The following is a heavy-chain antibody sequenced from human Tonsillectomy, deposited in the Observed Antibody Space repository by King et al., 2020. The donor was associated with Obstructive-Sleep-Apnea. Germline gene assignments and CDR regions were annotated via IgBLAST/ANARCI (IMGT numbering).Heavy chain of an antibody. CDR2: ISTGSDTP. V-gene: IGHV3-48*04. Sequence: VQLVESGGGLVQPGGSLRLSCAASGFTFSSSDMHWARQAPGKGLEWVSYISTGSDTPHYADSVQGRFTISRKNAQNSLFLQMNRLRAEDTAVYYCVRGWFSTSWTWFDPWGQGTLVTVSS. D-gene: IGHD6-13*01. CDR1: GFTFSSSD. J-gene: IGHJ5*02. CDR3: VRGWFSTSWTWFDP.